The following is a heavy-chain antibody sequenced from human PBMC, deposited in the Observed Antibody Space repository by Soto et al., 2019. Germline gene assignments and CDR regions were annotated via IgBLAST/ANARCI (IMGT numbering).Heavy chain of an antibody. V-gene: IGHV4-4*02. CDR2: IYHGGST. D-gene: IGHD2-15*01. CDR3: ARGSRYCSGGTCYRDLDV. J-gene: IGHJ6*04. Sequence: QVQLQESGPGLVKPSGTLSLTCAVSSGSISSTNWWSWVRQPPGKGLEWIGEIYHGGSTNYTPSLKIRVTISVDKSKNYFSLELSSVTAADTAVYYCARGSRYCSGGTCYRDLDVWGKGTTVTVSS. CDR1: SGSISSTNW.